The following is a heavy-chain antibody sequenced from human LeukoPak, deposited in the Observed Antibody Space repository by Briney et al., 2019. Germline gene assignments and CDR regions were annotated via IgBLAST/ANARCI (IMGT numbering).Heavy chain of an antibody. D-gene: IGHD5-12*01. CDR3: ARDAGIVATAN. CDR1: GGTFSSYA. J-gene: IGHJ4*02. V-gene: IGHV1-69*13. CDR2: IIPIFGTA. Sequence: ASVKVSCKASGGTFSSYAISWVRQTPGQGLEWMGGIIPIFGTANYAQKFQGRVTITADESTSTAYMELSSLRSEDTAVYYCARDAGIVATANWGQGTLVTVSS.